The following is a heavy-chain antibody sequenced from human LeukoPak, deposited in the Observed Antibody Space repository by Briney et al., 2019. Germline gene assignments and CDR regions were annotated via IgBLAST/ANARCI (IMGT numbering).Heavy chain of an antibody. CDR3: ARVEFLRAVAGHHIAFDI. Sequence: SETLSLTCTVSGGSISSYYWSWIRQPPGKGLEWIGYIYYSGSTNYNPSLKSRVTISVDTSKNQFSLKLSSVTAADTAVYYCARVEFLRAVAGHHIAFDIWGQGTMVTVSS. CDR1: GGSISSYY. J-gene: IGHJ3*02. V-gene: IGHV4-59*01. D-gene: IGHD6-19*01. CDR2: IYYSGST.